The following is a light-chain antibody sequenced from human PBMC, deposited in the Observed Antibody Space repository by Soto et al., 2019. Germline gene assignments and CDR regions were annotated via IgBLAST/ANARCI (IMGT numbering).Light chain of an antibody. J-gene: IGKJ2*01. CDR1: QSVSSSY. V-gene: IGKV3-20*01. Sequence: EIVLTQSPGTLSLSPGERATLSCRASQSVSSSYLAWYQQKPGQAPRLLIYGASSRATGIPDRFSGSGSGTDFTLTISRLAPEDFAVYYCQQDGSSPLYTFGQGTKLEIK. CDR2: GAS. CDR3: QQDGSSPLYT.